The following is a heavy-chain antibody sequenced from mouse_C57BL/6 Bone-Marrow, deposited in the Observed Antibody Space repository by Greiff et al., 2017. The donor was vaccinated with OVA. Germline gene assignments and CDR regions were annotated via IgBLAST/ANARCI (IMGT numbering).Heavy chain of an antibody. Sequence: VQLQQSGPGLVQPSQSLSITCTVSGFSLTSYGVHWVRQSPGKGLEWLGVIWSGGSTDYYAAFISRLSISTDNSKSHVFFKMNRLQADDTDIYYCARRITSVEMDYWGQGTSVTVSS. J-gene: IGHJ4*01. CDR2: IWSGGST. D-gene: IGHD1-1*01. V-gene: IGHV2-2*01. CDR1: GFSLTSYG. CDR3: ARRITSVEMDY.